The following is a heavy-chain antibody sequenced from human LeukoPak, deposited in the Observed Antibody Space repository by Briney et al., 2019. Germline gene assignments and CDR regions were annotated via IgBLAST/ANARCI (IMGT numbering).Heavy chain of an antibody. V-gene: IGHV1-46*01. J-gene: IGHJ4*02. CDR1: GYTFTSYY. CDR3: ASLYDIVGTTVDY. Sequence: ASVKVSCKASGYTFTSYYMHWVRQAPGQGLEWMGIINPSGGSTSYAQKFQGRVTMTRDTSISTAYMALSGLRSDDTAVYYCASLYDIVGTTVDYWAREPWSPSPQ. CDR2: INPSGGST. D-gene: IGHD1-26*01.